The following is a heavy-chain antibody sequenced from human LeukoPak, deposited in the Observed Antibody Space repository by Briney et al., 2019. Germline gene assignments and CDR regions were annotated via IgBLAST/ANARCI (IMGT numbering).Heavy chain of an antibody. V-gene: IGHV1-69*05. J-gene: IGHJ4*02. CDR2: IIPIFGTA. CDR3: ARDHRHYYDSSGYLPTLGY. CDR1: GGTFSSYA. Sequence: ASVKVSRKASGGTFSSYAISWVRQAPGQGLEWMGRIIPIFGTANYAQKFQGRVTITTDESTSTAYMELSSLRSEDTAVYYCARDHRHYYDSSGYLPTLGYWGQGTLVTVSS. D-gene: IGHD3-22*01.